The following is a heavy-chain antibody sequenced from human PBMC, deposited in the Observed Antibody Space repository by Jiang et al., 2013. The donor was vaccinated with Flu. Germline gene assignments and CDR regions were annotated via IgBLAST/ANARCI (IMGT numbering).Heavy chain of an antibody. CDR3: ARSILEWLHSKRMDNWYFDL. Sequence: GAEVKKPGSSVKVSCKASGGTFSSYAISWVRQAPGQGLEWMGRIIPILGIANYAQKFQGRVTITADKSTSTAYMELSRLRSDDTAVYYCARSILEWLHSKRMDNWYFDLWGRGTLVTVSS. J-gene: IGHJ2*01. CDR2: IIPILGIA. D-gene: IGHD3-3*01. CDR1: GGTFSSYA. V-gene: IGHV1-69*04.